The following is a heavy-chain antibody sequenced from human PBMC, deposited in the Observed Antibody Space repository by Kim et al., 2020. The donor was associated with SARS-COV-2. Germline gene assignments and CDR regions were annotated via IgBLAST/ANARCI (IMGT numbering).Heavy chain of an antibody. CDR2: ISSSSSYI. Sequence: GGSLRLSCAASGFTFSSYSMNWVRQAPGKGLEWVSSISSSSSYIYYADSVKGRFTISRDNAKNSLYLQMNSLRAEDTAVYYCASLGVGAAGTPVDWGQGTLVTVSS. D-gene: IGHD6-13*01. CDR3: ASLGVGAAGTPVD. V-gene: IGHV3-21*01. J-gene: IGHJ4*02. CDR1: GFTFSSYS.